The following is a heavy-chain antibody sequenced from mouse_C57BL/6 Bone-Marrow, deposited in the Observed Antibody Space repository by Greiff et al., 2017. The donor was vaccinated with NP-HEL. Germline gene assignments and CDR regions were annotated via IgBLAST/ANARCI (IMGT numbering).Heavy chain of an antibody. Sequence: QVQLQQSGAELVRPGTSVKVSCKASGYAFTNYLIEWVKQRPGQGLEWIGVINPGSGGTNYNEKFKGKATLTADKSSSTAYMQLSSLTSEDSAVYFCAKTYHHGSSYDWYFDVWGTGTTVTVSS. J-gene: IGHJ1*03. CDR1: GYAFTNYL. D-gene: IGHD1-1*01. V-gene: IGHV1-54*01. CDR2: INPGSGGT. CDR3: AKTYHHGSSYDWYFDV.